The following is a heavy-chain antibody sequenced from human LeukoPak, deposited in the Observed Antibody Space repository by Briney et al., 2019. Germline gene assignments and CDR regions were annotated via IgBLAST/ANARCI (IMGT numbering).Heavy chain of an antibody. J-gene: IGHJ4*02. CDR1: GFTFSSYW. CDR2: INSDGSTT. Sequence: PGGSLRLSCAASGFTFSSYWMHWVRQAPGKGLVWVSRINSDGSTTSYADSVKGRFTISRDNAKNTLSLQMNSLRAEDTAIYYCATYRQVLLPFESWGQGTLVTVSS. D-gene: IGHD2-8*02. V-gene: IGHV3-74*01. CDR3: ATYRQVLLPFES.